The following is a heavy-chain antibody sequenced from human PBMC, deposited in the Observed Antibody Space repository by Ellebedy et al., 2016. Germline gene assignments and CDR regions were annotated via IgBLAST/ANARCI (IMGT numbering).Heavy chain of an antibody. J-gene: IGHJ4*02. Sequence: SVKVSXKVSGYTLTELSMHWVRQAPGKGLEWMGGIIPIFGTANYAQKFQGRVTITADKSTSTAYMELSSLRSEDTAVYYCARSSSSDSGSLTFDYWGQGTLVTVSS. CDR2: IIPIFGTA. D-gene: IGHD1-26*01. CDR3: ARSSSSDSGSLTFDY. V-gene: IGHV1-69*06. CDR1: GYTLTELS.